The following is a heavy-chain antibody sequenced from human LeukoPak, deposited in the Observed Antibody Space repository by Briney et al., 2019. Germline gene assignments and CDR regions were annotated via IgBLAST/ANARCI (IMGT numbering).Heavy chain of an antibody. D-gene: IGHD6-13*01. V-gene: IGHV1-8*01. CDR3: ARGIAAADPYFDY. CDR1: GYTFTSYD. CDR2: MNPNSGNT. Sequence: ASVKVSCKASGYTFTSYDINWVRQATGQGLEWMGWMNPNSGNTGYAQEFQGRVTMTRNTSISTAYMELSSLRSEDTAVYYCARGIAAADPYFDYWGQGTLVTVSS. J-gene: IGHJ4*02.